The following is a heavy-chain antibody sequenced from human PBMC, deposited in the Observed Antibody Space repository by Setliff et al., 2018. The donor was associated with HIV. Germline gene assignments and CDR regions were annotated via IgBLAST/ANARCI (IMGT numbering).Heavy chain of an antibody. CDR2: VTHRGNT. J-gene: IGHJ4*02. D-gene: IGHD3-10*01. V-gene: IGHV4-34*01. Sequence: SETLSLTCAVYGGSFSDYYWSWIRQPPGKGLEWLGEVTHRGNTNYSPSLKSRITISVDTSKNQFSPKLSSVTAADTAVYYCARPALGIGGGSRFDNWGQGTLVTVSS. CDR3: ARPALGIGGGSRFDN. CDR1: GGSFSDYY.